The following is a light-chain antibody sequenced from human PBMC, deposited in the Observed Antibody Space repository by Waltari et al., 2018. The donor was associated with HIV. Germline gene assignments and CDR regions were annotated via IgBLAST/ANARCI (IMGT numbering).Light chain of an antibody. CDR2: EDN. V-gene: IGLV3-10*01. J-gene: IGLJ2*01. CDR1: ALPKRY. CDR3: YSTDSSGDLFV. Sequence: SYELTQPPSVSVSPGQTARINCSGDALPKRYAYWYQQKSGQAPVLFIYEDNKRPSGIPAQFSGSTSGSVATLTVSGAQVDDEADFYCYSTDSSGDLFVFGGGPKLTVL.